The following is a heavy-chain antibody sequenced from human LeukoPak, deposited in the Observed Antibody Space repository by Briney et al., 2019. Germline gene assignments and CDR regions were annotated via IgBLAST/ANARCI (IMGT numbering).Heavy chain of an antibody. D-gene: IGHD3-3*01. J-gene: IGHJ5*02. Sequence: GGSLRLSCAASGFSFSYFWMSWVRQAPGKGLEWVANIKHDGDEKYYVDSVKGRFTISRDNTKKLLYLQMNNLRAEDTAVYYCARDAEVGTLFGVLSRYNWFDPWGQGTLVTVSS. CDR3: ARDAEVGTLFGVLSRYNWFDP. V-gene: IGHV3-7*01. CDR1: GFSFSYFW. CDR2: IKHDGDEK.